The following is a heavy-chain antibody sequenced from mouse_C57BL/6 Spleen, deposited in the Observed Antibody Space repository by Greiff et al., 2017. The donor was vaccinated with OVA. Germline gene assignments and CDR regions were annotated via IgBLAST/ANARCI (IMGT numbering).Heavy chain of an antibody. Sequence: VQLQQSGAELVMPGASVKLSCKASGYTFTSYWMHWVKQRPGQGLEWIGEIDPSDSYTNYNQKFKGKSTLTVDKSSSTAYMQLSSLTSEDSAVYYCARPNYGYDGYAMDYWGQGTSVTVSS. V-gene: IGHV1-69*01. CDR3: ARPNYGYDGYAMDY. D-gene: IGHD2-2*01. CDR2: IDPSDSYT. J-gene: IGHJ4*01. CDR1: GYTFTSYW.